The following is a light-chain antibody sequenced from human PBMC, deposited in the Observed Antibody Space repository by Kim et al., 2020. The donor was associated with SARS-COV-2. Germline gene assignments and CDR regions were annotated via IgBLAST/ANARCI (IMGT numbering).Light chain of an antibody. Sequence: PGQSITISCSGTRGDVGNYHLVSWYQQHPGKAPKLMIYEVYQRPSGVSDRFSGSKSGNTASMTISGLQAEDEAYYYCCSYAGSLVLFGGGTQLTVL. CDR2: EVY. CDR1: RGDVGNYHL. V-gene: IGLV2-23*02. CDR3: CSYAGSLVL. J-gene: IGLJ2*01.